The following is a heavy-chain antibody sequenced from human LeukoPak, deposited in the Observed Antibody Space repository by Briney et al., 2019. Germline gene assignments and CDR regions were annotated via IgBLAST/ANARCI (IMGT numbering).Heavy chain of an antibody. J-gene: IGHJ4*02. CDR3: AKPYYDILTGYLGHFDY. D-gene: IGHD3-9*01. V-gene: IGHV3-23*01. CDR2: ISSNGGGR. Sequence: GGSLRLSCAASGFTFSSYGMSWVRQAPGKGLEWVSAISSNGGGRYYADSVKGRFTISRDNSKNTLYLQMNSLRAEDTAVYYFAKPYYDILTGYLGHFDYWGQGTLVTVSS. CDR1: GFTFSSYG.